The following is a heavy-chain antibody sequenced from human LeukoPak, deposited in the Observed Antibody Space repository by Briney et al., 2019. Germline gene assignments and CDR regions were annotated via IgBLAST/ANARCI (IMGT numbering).Heavy chain of an antibody. D-gene: IGHD3-22*01. Sequence: SETLSLTCTVSGGFISSGGYYWGWIRQPPGKGLEWIGSIYYSGSTYYNPSLKSRVTISVDTSKNQFSLKLSSVTAADTAVYYCASIRKRYYDSSGYLTSGDAFDIWGQGTMVTVSS. CDR1: GGFISSGGYY. CDR2: IYYSGST. CDR3: ASIRKRYYDSSGYLTSGDAFDI. J-gene: IGHJ3*02. V-gene: IGHV4-39*07.